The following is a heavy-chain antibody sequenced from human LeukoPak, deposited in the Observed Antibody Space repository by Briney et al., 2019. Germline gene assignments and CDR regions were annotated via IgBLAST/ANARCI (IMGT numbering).Heavy chain of an antibody. Sequence: NPGESLRLSCAASGFILSSCSMNWVRQAPGKGLEWVSSISGSSFYINYADSVRGRFTISRDNAENSVYLQMSSLRDEDTAVYYCARIRDPYGYAHLDFWGQGTLVTVST. CDR3: ARIRDPYGYAHLDF. CDR2: ISGSSFYI. V-gene: IGHV3-21*01. CDR1: GFILSSCS. D-gene: IGHD5-18*01. J-gene: IGHJ4*02.